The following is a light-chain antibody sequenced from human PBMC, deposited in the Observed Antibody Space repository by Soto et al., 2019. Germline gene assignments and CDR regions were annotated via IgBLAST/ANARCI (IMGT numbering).Light chain of an antibody. CDR2: DTS. CDR3: LLSYSGARGV. CDR1: TGAVTSGHY. Sequence: QAVVTQEPSLTVSPGGTVTLTCGSSTGAVTSGHYPYWFQQKPGQAPRTLIYDTSNKHSWTPARFSGSLLGGKAALTLSGAQPEDEAEYYCLLSYSGARGVFGTVTKLTVL. J-gene: IGLJ1*01. V-gene: IGLV7-46*01.